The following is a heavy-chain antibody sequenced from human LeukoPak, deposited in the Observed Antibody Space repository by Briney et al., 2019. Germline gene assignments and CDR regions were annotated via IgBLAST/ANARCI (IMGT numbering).Heavy chain of an antibody. D-gene: IGHD3-22*01. Sequence: TSETLSLTCTVSGYSISSGYYWGWIRQPPGKGLEWIGSIYHSGSTYYNPSLKSRVTISVDTSKNQFSLKLRSVTAADTAVYYCARGAIVVVITSYYFDYWGQGTLVTVSS. V-gene: IGHV4-38-2*02. J-gene: IGHJ4*02. CDR2: IYHSGST. CDR3: ARGAIVVVITSYYFDY. CDR1: GYSISSGYY.